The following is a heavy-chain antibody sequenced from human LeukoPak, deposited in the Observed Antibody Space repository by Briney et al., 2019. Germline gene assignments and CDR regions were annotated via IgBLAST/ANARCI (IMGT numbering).Heavy chain of an antibody. CDR3: ARILQRPAGDY. D-gene: IGHD4-11*01. CDR1: GYSISSGYY. V-gene: IGHV4-38-2*02. CDR2: IYHSGST. Sequence: SETLSLTCTVSGYSISSGYYWGWIRQPPGQGLEWIGSIYHSGSTYYNPSLKSRVTISVDTSKNQFSLKLSSVTAADTAVYYCARILQRPAGDYWGQGTLVTVSS. J-gene: IGHJ4*02.